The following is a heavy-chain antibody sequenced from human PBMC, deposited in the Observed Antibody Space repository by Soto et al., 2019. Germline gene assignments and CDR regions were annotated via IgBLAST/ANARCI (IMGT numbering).Heavy chain of an antibody. Sequence: EVQLVESGGGLIQPGGSLRLSCVVSGFTVSSSNYMSWVRQAPGKGLEWVSVICTGGTTYYADSVKGRFTISRDTSKNTLYLQMTSLRAEDTALYYCHVYVDWGQGTLVTVS. J-gene: IGHJ4*02. D-gene: IGHD3-16*01. V-gene: IGHV3-53*01. CDR2: ICTGGTT. CDR1: GFTVSSSNY. CDR3: HVYVD.